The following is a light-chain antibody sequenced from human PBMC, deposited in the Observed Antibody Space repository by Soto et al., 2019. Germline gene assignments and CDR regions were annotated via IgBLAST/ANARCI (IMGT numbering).Light chain of an antibody. J-gene: IGKJ5*01. CDR2: AAS. CDR3: QQSYSTPIT. Sequence: DIQMTQSPSSLSASVGDRVTITCRASQSISSYLNWYQQKPGKAPKLLIYAASSLQSGVPSRFSGSGSGTDFTLTISTLQTEDLATYYCQQSYSTPITVGQGTRREIK. V-gene: IGKV1-39*01. CDR1: QSISSY.